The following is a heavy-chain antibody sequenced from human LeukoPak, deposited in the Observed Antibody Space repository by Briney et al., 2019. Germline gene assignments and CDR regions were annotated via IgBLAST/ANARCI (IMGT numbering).Heavy chain of an antibody. J-gene: IGHJ4*02. Sequence: GGSLRLSCAASGFTFSSYAMHWVRQAPGKGLEWVAVISYDGSNKYYADSVKGRFTISRDDSKNTLYLQMNSLRAEDTAVYYCARGGYSSSRYGDYWGQGTLVTVSS. V-gene: IGHV3-30-3*01. CDR2: ISYDGSNK. CDR1: GFTFSSYA. D-gene: IGHD6-13*01. CDR3: ARGGYSSSRYGDY.